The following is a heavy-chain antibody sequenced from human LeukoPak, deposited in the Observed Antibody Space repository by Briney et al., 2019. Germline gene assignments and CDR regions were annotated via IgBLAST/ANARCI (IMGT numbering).Heavy chain of an antibody. J-gene: IGHJ4*02. CDR2: ISAGGST. Sequence: GGSLRLSCAASGFTISNYGMSWVRQAPGKGLEWVSGISAGGSTYYADSVKGRFSISRDNSKNTLYLQMNSLRAEDTAVYYCARDGAYDSWSGHVYWGQGTLVTVSS. D-gene: IGHD3-3*01. V-gene: IGHV3-23*01. CDR3: ARDGAYDSWSGHVY. CDR1: GFTISNYG.